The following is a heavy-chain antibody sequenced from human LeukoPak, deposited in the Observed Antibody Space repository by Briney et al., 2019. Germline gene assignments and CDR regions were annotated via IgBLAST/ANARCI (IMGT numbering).Heavy chain of an antibody. CDR2: IYYSGST. CDR1: GGSISSHY. Sequence: SETLSLTCTVSGGSISSHYWNWMRQSPGKGLEWIGYIYYSGSTNYNPSLESRVTISIDTSKNQFSLKLSSVTAADTAVYYCARAGDGYNSDYWGQGTLVTVSS. V-gene: IGHV4-59*11. J-gene: IGHJ4*02. D-gene: IGHD5-24*01. CDR3: ARAGDGYNSDY.